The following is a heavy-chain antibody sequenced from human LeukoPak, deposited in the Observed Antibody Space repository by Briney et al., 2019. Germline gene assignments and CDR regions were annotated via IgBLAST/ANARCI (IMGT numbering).Heavy chain of an antibody. J-gene: IGHJ4*02. CDR3: AREFGHCYGDNCFYFFDT. V-gene: IGHV1-18*01. D-gene: IGHD4-23*01. CDR2: INTYKGDT. CDR1: GHTXTNYN. Sequence: ASVKVSCKASGHTXTNYNISGVRQAPGQGLEWMGWINTYKGDTLYAQKLQGRVTMTADTSTNTAYMELRSLRFDDTAVYYCAREFGHCYGDNCFYFFDTWGQGFRVTVSS.